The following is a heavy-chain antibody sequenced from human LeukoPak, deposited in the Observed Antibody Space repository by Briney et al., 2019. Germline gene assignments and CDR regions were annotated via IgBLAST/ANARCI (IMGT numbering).Heavy chain of an antibody. D-gene: IGHD4-17*01. CDR2: ISSSSSYI. CDR1: GFTFSSYS. CDR3: ATSTLILRLIFDY. V-gene: IGHV3-21*04. J-gene: IGHJ4*02. Sequence: GGSLRLSCAASGFTFSSYSMNWVRQAPGKGLEWVSSISSSSSYIYYADSVKGRFIISRDNSKNTLYLQMNSLRAEDTAVYYCATSTLILRLIFDYWGQGTLVTVSS.